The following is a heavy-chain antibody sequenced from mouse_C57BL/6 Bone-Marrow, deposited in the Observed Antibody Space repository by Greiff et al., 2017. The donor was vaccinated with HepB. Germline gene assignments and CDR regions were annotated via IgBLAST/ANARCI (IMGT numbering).Heavy chain of an antibody. CDR2: INPGSGGT. D-gene: IGHD2-3*01. Sequence: QVQLQQSGAELVRPGTSVKVSCKASGYAFTNYLIEWVKQRPGQGLEWIGVINPGSGGTNYNEKFKGKATLTADKSSSTAYMQLSSLTSEDSAVYFCARDDPFDAMDYWGQGTSVTVSS. CDR1: GYAFTNYL. J-gene: IGHJ4*01. CDR3: ARDDPFDAMDY. V-gene: IGHV1-54*01.